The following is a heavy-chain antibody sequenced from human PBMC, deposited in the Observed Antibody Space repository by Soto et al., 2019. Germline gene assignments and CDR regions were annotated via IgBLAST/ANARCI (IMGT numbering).Heavy chain of an antibody. CDR2: ISPYNGDT. Sequence: RASVKVSCKASGYSFTNYDISWVRQAPGQGLEWMGWISPYNGDTNYAQKLQGRVTMTTDTSTSTAYMELRSLRSDDTAVYYCARYCSSTSCDHYFDYWGQGTLVTVYS. CDR3: ARYCSSTSCDHYFDY. D-gene: IGHD2-2*01. CDR1: GYSFTNYD. V-gene: IGHV1-18*01. J-gene: IGHJ4*02.